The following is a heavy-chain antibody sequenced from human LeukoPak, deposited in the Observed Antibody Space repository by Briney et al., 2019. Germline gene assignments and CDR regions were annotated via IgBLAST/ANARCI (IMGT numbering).Heavy chain of an antibody. Sequence: SGTLSLTCAVSGGSISSSNWWSWVRQPPGKGLEWIGYIYYSGSTNYNPSLKSRVTISVDTSKNQFSLKLSSVTAADTAVYYCARAESYLSWPDYWYFDLWGRGTLVTVSS. J-gene: IGHJ2*01. D-gene: IGHD6-13*01. CDR1: GGSISSSNW. CDR2: IYYSGST. CDR3: ARAESYLSWPDYWYFDL. V-gene: IGHV4-4*02.